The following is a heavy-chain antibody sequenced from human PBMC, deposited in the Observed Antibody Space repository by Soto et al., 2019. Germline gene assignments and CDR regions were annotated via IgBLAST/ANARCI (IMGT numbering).Heavy chain of an antibody. CDR1: GYSFTGYY. CDR2: SNPNSGDT. Sequence: ASVKVSCKASGYSFTGYYIQWVRQAPGQGLEWMGWSNPNSGDTNYAQKFQGRVTMTRDTSIRTAYMELSRLKFDDTAVYYRGRRAIAYGYGYAMDVWGQGTTVTVSS. V-gene: IGHV1-2*02. CDR3: GRRAIAYGYGYAMDV. J-gene: IGHJ6*02. D-gene: IGHD5-18*01.